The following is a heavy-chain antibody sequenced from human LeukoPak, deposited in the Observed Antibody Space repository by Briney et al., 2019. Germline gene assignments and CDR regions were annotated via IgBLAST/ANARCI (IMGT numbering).Heavy chain of an antibody. CDR2: INPNSGGT. CDR1: GYTLTAYY. Sequence: ASMKVSCKASGYTLTAYYLHWVRQAPGQGLEWMGRINPNSGGTTYAQKFQGRVTMTRDTSIGTAYMELSSLRSDDTAVYYCARPHYESSGLYVDAFDIWGQGTMVTFSS. CDR3: ARPHYESSGLYVDAFDI. D-gene: IGHD3-22*01. J-gene: IGHJ3*02. V-gene: IGHV1-2*06.